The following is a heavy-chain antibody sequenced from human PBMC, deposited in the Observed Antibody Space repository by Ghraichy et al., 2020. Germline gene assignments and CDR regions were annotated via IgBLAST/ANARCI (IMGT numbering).Heavy chain of an antibody. CDR2: IYRGGST. V-gene: IGHV4-59*11. CDR1: GDSISSHH. D-gene: IGHD3-22*01. J-gene: IGHJ4*02. Sequence: SETLSLTCIVSGDSISSHHWNWIRQPPGKGLEWIGYIYRGGSTNHNPSLESRVTISVDTSKNQFSLKLTSVTTADTAVYYCARERSDDRGYCYTAPNYYFDYWGQGTLVTVSS. CDR3: ARERSDDRGYCYTAPNYYFDY.